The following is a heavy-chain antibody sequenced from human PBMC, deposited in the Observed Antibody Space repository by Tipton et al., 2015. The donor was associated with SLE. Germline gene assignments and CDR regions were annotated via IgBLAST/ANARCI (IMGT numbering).Heavy chain of an antibody. Sequence: SLRLSCAASGFTLSNAWMSWVRQPPGKGLEWVSYIGSRGTTTYYADSVKGRFTISRDNDKKSLSLQMNSLRVEDTAVYYCAGYSSGWPEGMDVWGQGTTVTVSS. V-gene: IGHV3-11*04. CDR1: GFTLSNAW. J-gene: IGHJ6*02. D-gene: IGHD6-19*01. CDR2: IGSRGTTT. CDR3: AGYSSGWPEGMDV.